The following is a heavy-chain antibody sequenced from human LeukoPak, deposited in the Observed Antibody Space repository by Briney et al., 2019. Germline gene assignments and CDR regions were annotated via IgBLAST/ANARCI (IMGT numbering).Heavy chain of an antibody. CDR1: GGSISSYY. CDR3: ARGQGYYDSSGYYYRTDYFDY. Sequence: SDTLSLTCTVSGGSISSYYWGWIRQPRGKGLEWIGYIYYSGSTNYNPSLKSRVTISVDTSKNQFSLKLSSVTAADTAVYYCARGQGYYDSSGYYYRTDYFDYWGQGTLVTVSS. D-gene: IGHD3-22*01. J-gene: IGHJ4*02. V-gene: IGHV4-59*01. CDR2: IYYSGST.